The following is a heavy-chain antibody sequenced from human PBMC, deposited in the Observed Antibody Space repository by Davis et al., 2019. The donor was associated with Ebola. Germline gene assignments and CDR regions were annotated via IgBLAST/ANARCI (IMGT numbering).Heavy chain of an antibody. CDR2: IIPILGIA. J-gene: IGHJ6*02. CDR3: ASTPGLRFLEWSHLYGMDV. D-gene: IGHD3-3*01. CDR1: GGTFSSYA. V-gene: IGHV1-69*04. Sequence: SSVTVSCKAPGGTFSSYAISWVRQAPGHGLEWLGRIIPILGIANYAQKFQGRVTMTRDTSTSTVYMELNSLRSEDTAVYYCASTPGLRFLEWSHLYGMDVWGQGTTVTVSS.